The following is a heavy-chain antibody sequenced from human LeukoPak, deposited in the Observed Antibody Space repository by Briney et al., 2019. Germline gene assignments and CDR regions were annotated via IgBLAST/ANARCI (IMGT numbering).Heavy chain of an antibody. V-gene: IGHV3-64*01. D-gene: IGHD1-1*01. J-gene: IGHJ4*02. CDR3: AKDRILEPYDY. CDR1: GFTFSSYA. CDR2: ISSNGGST. Sequence: GGSLRLSCAASGFTFSSYAMHWVRQAPGKGLEYVSAISSNGGSTYYANSVKGRFTISRDNSKNTLYLQMNSLRAEDTAVYYCAKDRILEPYDYWGQGTLVTVSS.